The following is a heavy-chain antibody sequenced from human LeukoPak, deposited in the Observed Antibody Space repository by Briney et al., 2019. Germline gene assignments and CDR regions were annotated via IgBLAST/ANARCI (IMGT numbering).Heavy chain of an antibody. V-gene: IGHV3-48*04. CDR1: GFTFSSFT. Sequence: GGSLRLSCAASGFTFSSFTMNWVRQAPGKGLECVSYISSSSSTIYYADSVKGRFTISRDNAKNSLYLQMNSLRAEDTAVYYCAREDDYGGTMIDYWGQGTLVTVSS. CDR3: AREDDYGGTMIDY. J-gene: IGHJ4*02. CDR2: ISSSSSTI. D-gene: IGHD4-23*01.